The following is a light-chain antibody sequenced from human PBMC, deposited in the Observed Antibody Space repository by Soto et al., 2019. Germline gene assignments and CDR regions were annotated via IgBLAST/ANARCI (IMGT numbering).Light chain of an antibody. CDR3: HQYGSSPIT. J-gene: IGKJ5*01. CDR2: SAS. V-gene: IGKV3-20*01. CDR1: QSVSGDY. Sequence: EVVLTHSPGTLSFSPWQRSTLSFSASQSVSGDYLTWYQQKPGQAPRLLIYSASLKPAGIPDRFSGSGSATDFTLTISRLEPEDFALFYCHQYGSSPITFGQGTRLEIK.